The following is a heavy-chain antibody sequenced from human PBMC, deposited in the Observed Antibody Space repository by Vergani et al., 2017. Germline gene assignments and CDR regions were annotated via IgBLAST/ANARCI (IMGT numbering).Heavy chain of an antibody. CDR1: GGSISSYY. D-gene: IGHD4-17*01. V-gene: IGHV4-59*01. Sequence: QVQLQESGPGLVKPSETLSLTCTVSGGSISSYYWSWIRQPPGKGLEWIGYIYYSGSTNYNPSLKSRVTISVDPSKNQFSLKRSAVTAADTAVYYCARATVTDAFDIWGQGTMVTVSS. CDR3: ARATVTDAFDI. J-gene: IGHJ3*02. CDR2: IYYSGST.